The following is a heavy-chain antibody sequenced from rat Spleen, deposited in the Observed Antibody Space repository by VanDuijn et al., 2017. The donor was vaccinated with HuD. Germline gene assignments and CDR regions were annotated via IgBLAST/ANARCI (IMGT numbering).Heavy chain of an antibody. CDR2: MWADENT. CDR3: ARGGYPGSY. V-gene: IGHV2-32*01. J-gene: IGHJ2*01. CDR1: GFSLTSYH. D-gene: IGHD1-4*01. Sequence: QVQLKESGPGLVKPSETLSLTCTVSGFSLTSYHVSWVRQPPGKGLEWMGVMWADENTAYNSALKSRLSISRDTSKSQVFLKMNSLQTEDTATYYCARGGYPGSYWGQGVMVTVSS.